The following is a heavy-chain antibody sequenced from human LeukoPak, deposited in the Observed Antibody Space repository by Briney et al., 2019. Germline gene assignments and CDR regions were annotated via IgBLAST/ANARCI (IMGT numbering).Heavy chain of an antibody. Sequence: ASVKVSCKASGYTFTGYYMHWVRQAPGQGLEWMGWINPSSGGTNHAQKFQGRVTMTRDTSISTAYMELSRLRSDDTAVYYCARSRDNWNYVPWFDPWGQGTLVTVSS. CDR1: GYTFTGYY. J-gene: IGHJ5*02. CDR2: INPSSGGT. D-gene: IGHD1-7*01. V-gene: IGHV1-2*02. CDR3: ARSRDNWNYVPWFDP.